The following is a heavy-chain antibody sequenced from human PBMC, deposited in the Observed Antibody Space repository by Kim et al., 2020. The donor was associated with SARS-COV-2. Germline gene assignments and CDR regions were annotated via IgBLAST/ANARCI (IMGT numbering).Heavy chain of an antibody. D-gene: IGHD3-9*01. CDR3: AKGIFP. V-gene: IGHV4-39*07. J-gene: IGHJ5*02. CDR2: ILESGST. Sequence: ILESGSTNSNPSLKSRVAISVDTSKNQFSLNLNSVTAADTAVYYCAKGIFPWGQGTLVTVSS.